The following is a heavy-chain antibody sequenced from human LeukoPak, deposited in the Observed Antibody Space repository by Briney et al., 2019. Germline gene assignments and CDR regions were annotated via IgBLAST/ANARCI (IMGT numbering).Heavy chain of an antibody. V-gene: IGHV3-21*01. Sequence: SGGSLRLSCAASGFTFSSYAMNWVRQAPGKGLEWVSSITSSSDDIYYADSVKGRFTISRDNAKNSLYLQMNSLRDEDTAMYYCARASRVDFWSGVRSYYYYMDVWGKGTTVTVSS. J-gene: IGHJ6*03. CDR3: ARASRVDFWSGVRSYYYYMDV. CDR2: ITSSSDDI. CDR1: GFTFSSYA. D-gene: IGHD3-3*01.